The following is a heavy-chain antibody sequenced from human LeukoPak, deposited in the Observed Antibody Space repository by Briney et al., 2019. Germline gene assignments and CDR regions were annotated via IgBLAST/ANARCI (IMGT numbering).Heavy chain of an antibody. J-gene: IGHJ4*02. CDR3: ARDRDSSGWYEGFDY. V-gene: IGHV3-30-3*01. CDR2: ISYDGSNK. CDR1: GFTFSSSA. D-gene: IGHD6-19*01. Sequence: PGGSLRLSCAASGFTFSSSAMHWVRQAPDKGLEGVAVISYDGSNKYYADSVKGRFTISRDNSKNTLYLQMNSLRADDTAVYYCARDRDSSGWYEGFDYWGQGTLVTVPS.